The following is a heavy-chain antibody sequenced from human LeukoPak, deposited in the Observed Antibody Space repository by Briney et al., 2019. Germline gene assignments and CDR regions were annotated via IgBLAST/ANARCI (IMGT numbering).Heavy chain of an antibody. Sequence: SETLSLTCTVSSGSINSYYWGWVRQPAGRGLEWIGRIYTTGKTDYNPSLKSRLTMSVDGSKRQFSLNLRSVTAADTAIYYCARHGYTASHYFLDFWSQGTLVTVSS. CDR2: IYTTGKT. V-gene: IGHV4-4*07. D-gene: IGHD3-16*01. J-gene: IGHJ4*02. CDR1: SGSINSYY. CDR3: ARHGYTASHYFLDF.